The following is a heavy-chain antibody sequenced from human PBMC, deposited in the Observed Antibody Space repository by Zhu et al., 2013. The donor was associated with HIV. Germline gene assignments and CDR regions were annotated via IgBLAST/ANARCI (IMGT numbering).Heavy chain of an antibody. CDR2: MNPNSGNT. CDR1: GYTFTSYD. Sequence: QVQLVQSGAEVKKPGASVKVSCKASGYTFTSYDINWVRQATGQGLEWMGWMNPNSGNTGYAQKFQGRVTMTRNTSISTAYMELSSLRSEDTAVYYCASSSVVTTVTPVGGEGVDYWGQGTLVTVSS. CDR3: ASSSVVTTVTPVGGEGVDY. D-gene: IGHD4-17*01. V-gene: IGHV1-8*01. J-gene: IGHJ4*02.